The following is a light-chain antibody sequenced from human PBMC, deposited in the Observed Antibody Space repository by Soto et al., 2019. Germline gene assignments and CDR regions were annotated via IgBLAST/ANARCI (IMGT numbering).Light chain of an antibody. Sequence: ESVLTESPATLSLYPGESATLSCRASQSVTSSLAWYQQKPGQAPRLLIYGASTRATGIPDRFSGSGSGTDFTLTISRLEPEDFAVYYCQQYGSSPWTFGQGTKVDIK. J-gene: IGKJ1*01. V-gene: IGKV3-20*01. CDR2: GAS. CDR3: QQYGSSPWT. CDR1: QSVTSS.